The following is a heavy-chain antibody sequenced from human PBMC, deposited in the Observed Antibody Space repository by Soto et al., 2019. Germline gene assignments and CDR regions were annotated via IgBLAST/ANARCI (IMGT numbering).Heavy chain of an antibody. CDR3: AEEYCSSTSCYDRPDAFDI. V-gene: IGHV3-23*01. D-gene: IGHD2-2*01. J-gene: IGHJ3*02. CDR2: ISGSGSST. CDR1: GFTFSSYA. Sequence: GGSLRLSCAASGFTFSSYAMSWVRQAPGKGLEWVSAISGSGSSTYYADSVKGRFTISRDNSKNTLYLQMNSLRAEDTAVYYCAEEYCSSTSCYDRPDAFDIWGQGTMVTVSS.